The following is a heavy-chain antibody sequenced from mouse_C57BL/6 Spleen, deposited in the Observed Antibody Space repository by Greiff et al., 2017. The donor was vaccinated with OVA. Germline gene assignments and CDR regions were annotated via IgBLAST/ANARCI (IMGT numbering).Heavy chain of an antibody. J-gene: IGHJ4*01. CDR3: ARCSSYYSNYYYAMDY. Sequence: QVQLQQPGAELVRPGSSVKLSCKASGYTFTSYWMHWVKQRPIQGLEWIGNIDPSDSETHYNQKFKDKATLTVDKSSSTASMQLSSLTSEDSAVYYCARCSSYYSNYYYAMDYWGQGTSVTVSS. D-gene: IGHD2-5*01. CDR1: GYTFTSYW. V-gene: IGHV1-52*01. CDR2: IDPSDSET.